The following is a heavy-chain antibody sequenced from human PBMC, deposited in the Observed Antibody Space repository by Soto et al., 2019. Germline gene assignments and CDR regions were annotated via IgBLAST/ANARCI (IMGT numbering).Heavy chain of an antibody. CDR1: GYTFTGYY. D-gene: IGHD6-19*01. Sequence: ASVKVSCKASGYTFTGYYIHWVRQAPGQGLEWMGWVNPNSGGTNYAQKCQGWVTMTRDTSISTAYMELSRLRSDDTAVYYCVTSRVSIAVAGETEYYFDYWGQGTLVTVSS. CDR3: VTSRVSIAVAGETEYYFDY. V-gene: IGHV1-2*04. J-gene: IGHJ4*02. CDR2: VNPNSGGT.